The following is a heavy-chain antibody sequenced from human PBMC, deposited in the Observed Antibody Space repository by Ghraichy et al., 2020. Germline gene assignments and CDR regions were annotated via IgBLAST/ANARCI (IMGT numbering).Heavy chain of an antibody. V-gene: IGHV3-23*01. CDR2: ICDDGGCI. D-gene: IGHD3-10*01. CDR1: GFTFSTYA. Sequence: LSLTCAASGFTFSTYAMSWVRQAPGKGLEWVSDICDDGGCIHNADSVKGRFTISRDNSRNTLYLQMNSLRAEDTAVYYCARIRGFGTDYYGMDVWGQGTTVTVSS. CDR3: ARIRGFGTDYYGMDV. J-gene: IGHJ6*02.